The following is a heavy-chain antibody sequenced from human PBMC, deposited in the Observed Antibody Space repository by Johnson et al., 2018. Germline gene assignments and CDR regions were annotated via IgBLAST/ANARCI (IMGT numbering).Heavy chain of an antibody. D-gene: IGHD6-19*01. Sequence: VQLVQSGSEVKKPGASVKVSCKASGYTFNSNSIHWMRQAPGQRLEWMGWIDAANGNTEYSQKFQGRVIITRDTTASTDYMELARLRFEDTAVYYCAREGDSRWYRLVYWGQGSLVTVSS. CDR2: IDAANGNT. V-gene: IGHV1-3*01. CDR1: GYTFNSNS. J-gene: IGHJ4*02. CDR3: AREGDSRWYRLVY.